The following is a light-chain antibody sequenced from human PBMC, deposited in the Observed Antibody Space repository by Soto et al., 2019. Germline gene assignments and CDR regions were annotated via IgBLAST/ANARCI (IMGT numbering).Light chain of an antibody. CDR3: AAWDDRLNGYV. CDR1: SSNIGSNT. CDR2: SNN. J-gene: IGLJ1*01. Sequence: QSVLTQPPSTSGTPGQRVTISCSGSSSNIGSNTVNWYRHLPGTAPKLLIYSNNQRPSGVPDRFSGSKSGTSASLAVSGLQSEDEADYYCAAWDDRLNGYVFGTGTKLTVL. V-gene: IGLV1-44*01.